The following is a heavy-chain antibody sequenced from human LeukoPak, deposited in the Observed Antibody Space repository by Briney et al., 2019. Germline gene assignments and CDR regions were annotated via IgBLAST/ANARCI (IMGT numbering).Heavy chain of an antibody. D-gene: IGHD3-22*01. Sequence: SETLSLTCPLSGGSLSSYYWRWIRQPPGTGLEWVGYIYYSGSTNYNPSLKSRVTISVDTSKNQFSLKLSSVTAADTAVYYCARVDKNYYDSSGLWYFDYWGQGTLVTVSS. V-gene: IGHV4-59*01. CDR2: IYYSGST. J-gene: IGHJ4*02. CDR1: GGSLSSYY. CDR3: ARVDKNYYDSSGLWYFDY.